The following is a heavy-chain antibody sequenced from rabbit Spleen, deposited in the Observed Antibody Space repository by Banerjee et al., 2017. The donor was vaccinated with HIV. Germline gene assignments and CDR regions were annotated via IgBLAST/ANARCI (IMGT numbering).Heavy chain of an antibody. D-gene: IGHD1-1*01. CDR1: GVSFSSSSY. J-gene: IGHJ6*01. V-gene: IGHV1S40*01. Sequence: QSLEESGGDLVKPGASLTLTCTASGVSFSSSSYMCWVRQAPGKVLEWIACIDTGSSGFTYFATWAKGRFTCSKTSSTTVTLQLTRLTAADTATYFCARDTSSSFSSYGMDLWGQGTLVTVS. CDR2: IDTGSSGFT. CDR3: ARDTSSSFSSYGMDL.